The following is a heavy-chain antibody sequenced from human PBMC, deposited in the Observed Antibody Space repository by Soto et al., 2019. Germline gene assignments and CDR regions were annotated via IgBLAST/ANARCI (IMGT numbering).Heavy chain of an antibody. D-gene: IGHD1-26*01. CDR1: GFTFSDYY. CDR3: ARHAHGNSIYYGMDV. Sequence: GGSLRLSCAASGFTFSDYYMSWIRQAPGKGLEWVSYISSSSSYTNYADSVKGRFTISRDNAKNSLYLQMNSLRAEDTAVYYCARHAHGNSIYYGMDVWGQGTTVTVSS. V-gene: IGHV3-11*03. J-gene: IGHJ6*02. CDR2: ISSSSSYT.